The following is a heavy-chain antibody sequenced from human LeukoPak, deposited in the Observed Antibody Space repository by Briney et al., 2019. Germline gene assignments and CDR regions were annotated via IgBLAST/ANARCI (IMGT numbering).Heavy chain of an antibody. CDR1: GFTFSSYA. CDR3: AKVAEIVVVVAATPSWFDP. V-gene: IGHV3-23*01. CDR2: ISGSGGST. D-gene: IGHD2-15*01. J-gene: IGHJ5*02. Sequence: GGSLRLSCAASGFTFSSYAMGWVRQAPGKGLEWVSAISGSGGSTYYADSVKGRFTISRDNSKNTLYLQMNSLRAEDTAVYYCAKVAEIVVVVAATPSWFDPWGQGTLVTVSS.